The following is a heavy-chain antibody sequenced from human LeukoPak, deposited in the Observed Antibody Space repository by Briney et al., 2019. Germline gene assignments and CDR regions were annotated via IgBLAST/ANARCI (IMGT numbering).Heavy chain of an antibody. D-gene: IGHD6-19*01. CDR1: GFTFSSYA. V-gene: IGHV3-23*01. Sequence: GGSLRLSCAASGFTFSSYAMSWVRQAPGKGLEWVSAISGSGGSTYYADSVKGRFTISRDNSKNTLYLQMNSLRAEDTAVYYCAKDLSSGWYEDKFDYWGQGTLVTVSS. J-gene: IGHJ4*02. CDR3: AKDLSSGWYEDKFDY. CDR2: ISGSGGST.